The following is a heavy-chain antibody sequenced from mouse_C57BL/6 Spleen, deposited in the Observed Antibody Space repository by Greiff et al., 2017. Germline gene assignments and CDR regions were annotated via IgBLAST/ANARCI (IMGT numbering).Heavy chain of an antibody. CDR3: TRWDYALYAMDD. J-gene: IGHJ4*01. V-gene: IGHV1-5*01. CDR2: IYPGNSDT. D-gene: IGHD2-4*01. CDR1: GYTFTSYW. Sequence: VHVKQSGTVLARPGASVKMSCKTSGYTFTSYWMHWVKQRPGQGLEWIGAIYPGNSDTSYNQKFKGKAKLTAVTSASTAYMELSSLTNEDSAVYYCTRWDYALYAMDDWGQGTSVTVSS.